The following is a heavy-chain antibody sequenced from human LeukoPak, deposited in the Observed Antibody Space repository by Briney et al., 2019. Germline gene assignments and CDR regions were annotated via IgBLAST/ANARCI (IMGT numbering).Heavy chain of an antibody. CDR1: GFTFSSYA. CDR3: ASFSIAVAGTRGAFDI. Sequence: GGSLRLSCAASGFTFSSYAMHWVRQAPGKGLEYVSVISSNGGSTYYANSVKGRFTISRDNSKNTLYLQMGSLRAEDMAVYYCASFSIAVAGTRGAFDIWGQGTMVTVSS. J-gene: IGHJ3*02. V-gene: IGHV3-64*01. CDR2: ISSNGGST. D-gene: IGHD6-19*01.